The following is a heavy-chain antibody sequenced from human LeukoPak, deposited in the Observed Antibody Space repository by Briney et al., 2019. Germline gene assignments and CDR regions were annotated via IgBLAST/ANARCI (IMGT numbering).Heavy chain of an antibody. CDR1: GGPIRGYY. CDR3: AKGGQREVLVA. D-gene: IGHD3-9*01. V-gene: IGHV4-59*08. Sequence: SETLSLTCNVSGGPIRGYYWSWIRQTPGKRLEWIGFVYSGTTNYNPSLKSRVTILEDASKNHFSLTLTSVTAADTAVYYCAKGGQREVLVAWGQGNLVTVSS. CDR2: VYSGTT. J-gene: IGHJ5*02.